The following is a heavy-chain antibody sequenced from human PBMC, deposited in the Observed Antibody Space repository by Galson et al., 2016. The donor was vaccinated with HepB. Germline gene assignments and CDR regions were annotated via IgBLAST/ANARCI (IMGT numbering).Heavy chain of an antibody. CDR3: ARRNCLAMDV. CDR2: IYPGDSET. V-gene: IGHV5-51*01. CDR1: GYTFTTYW. Sequence: QSGAEVKKPGESLKISCKTSGYTFTTYWIGWVRQLPGKGLEWMGIIYPGDSETRYSPSFEGQVTISADKPITTAYLQWNSLKASDTALYYCARRNCLAMDVGGQGTSVTGSS. D-gene: IGHD3-16*01. J-gene: IGHJ6*02.